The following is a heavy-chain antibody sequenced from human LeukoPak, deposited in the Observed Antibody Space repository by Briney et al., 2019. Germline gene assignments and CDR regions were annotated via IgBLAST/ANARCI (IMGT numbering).Heavy chain of an antibody. CDR3: AKAPHGYSYGYFFDY. CDR1: GFTFSSYA. V-gene: IGHV3-23*01. CDR2: ISGGDGSA. D-gene: IGHD5-18*01. Sequence: PGGSLRLSCAASGFTFSSYAMGWVRQAPGKGLEWVSAISGGDGSAYYADSVKRRFTISRDNTKNTLYLQMNRLRAEDTAIYFCAKAPHGYSYGYFFDYWGQGTLVTVSS. J-gene: IGHJ4*02.